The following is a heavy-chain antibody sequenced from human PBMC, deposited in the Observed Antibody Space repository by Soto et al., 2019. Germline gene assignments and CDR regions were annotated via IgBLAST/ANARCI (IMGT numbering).Heavy chain of an antibody. V-gene: IGHV3-74*01. CDR2: INSDGSST. Sequence: GGSLRLSCAASGFTFSSYWMHWVRQAPGKGLVWVSRINSDGSSTSYADSVKGRFTISRDNAKNTLYLQMNSLRAEDTAVYYCARVKGYCSGGSCYSNGWYFDYWGQGTLVTVSS. D-gene: IGHD2-15*01. CDR1: GFTFSSYW. J-gene: IGHJ4*02. CDR3: ARVKGYCSGGSCYSNGWYFDY.